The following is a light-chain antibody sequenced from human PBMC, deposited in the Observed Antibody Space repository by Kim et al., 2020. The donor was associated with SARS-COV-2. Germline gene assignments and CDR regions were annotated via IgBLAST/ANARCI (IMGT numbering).Light chain of an antibody. Sequence: GQSVTISCTGTNSGVGSYNRVSWYQQPPGTAPKLIIYDVYNRPSGVPDRFSGSKAGNTASLTISGLQAEDEADYYCSSYTTSSTLVFGGGTKVTVL. V-gene: IGLV2-18*02. CDR3: SSYTTSSTLV. CDR2: DVY. J-gene: IGLJ3*02. CDR1: NSGVGSYNR.